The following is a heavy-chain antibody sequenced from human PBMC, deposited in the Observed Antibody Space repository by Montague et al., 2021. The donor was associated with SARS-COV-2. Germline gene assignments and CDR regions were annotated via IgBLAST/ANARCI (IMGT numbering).Heavy chain of an antibody. CDR1: GGTISSYY. CDR2: ISYIGST. V-gene: IGHV4-59*01. Sequence: SETLSLTCTVSGGTISSYYYSWIRQPPGKALEWIGYISYIGSTYYNPFLKSRVTVSIDTSKNQFSLKLSSVTAADSAVYYCARQGSDYCSSTSCYGADPPFDIWGQGTMVTVSS. CDR3: ARQGSDYCSSTSCYGADPPFDI. J-gene: IGHJ3*02. D-gene: IGHD2-2*01.